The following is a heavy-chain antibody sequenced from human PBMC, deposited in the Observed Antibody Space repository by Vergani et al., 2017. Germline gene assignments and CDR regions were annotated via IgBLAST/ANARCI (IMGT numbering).Heavy chain of an antibody. CDR1: GFTFTSYH. CDR2: INPSGGST. CDR3: ARPHGDILPPDPRRLDY. J-gene: IGHJ4*02. Sequence: QVQLVQSGAEVKKPGASVRVSCKASGFTFTSYHIHWVRQAPGQGLEWMGIINPSGGSTTYAQQFQGRLTMTRDTSTSTVYMDLSNLRSEDTAVYYCARPHGDILPPDPRRLDYWVQGTLVTVSS. V-gene: IGHV1-46*03.